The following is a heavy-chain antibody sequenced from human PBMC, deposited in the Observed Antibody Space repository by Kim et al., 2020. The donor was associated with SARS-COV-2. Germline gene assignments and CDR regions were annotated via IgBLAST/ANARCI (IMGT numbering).Heavy chain of an antibody. V-gene: IGHV5-51*01. CDR3: AREGYSYGSFADYYYGMDV. CDR1: GYSFTSYW. J-gene: IGHJ6*02. Sequence: GESLKISCKGSGYSFTSYWIGWVRQMPGKGLEWMGIIYPGDSDTRYSPSFQGQVTISADKSISTAYLQWSSLKASDTAMYYCAREGYSYGSFADYYYGMDVWGQGTTVTVSS. CDR2: IYPGDSDT. D-gene: IGHD5-18*01.